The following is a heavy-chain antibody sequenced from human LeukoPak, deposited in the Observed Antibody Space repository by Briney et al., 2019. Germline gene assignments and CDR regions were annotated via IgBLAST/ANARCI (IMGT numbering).Heavy chain of an antibody. CDR1: GFSFSRYW. Sequence: GGSLRLSCAGSGFSFSRYWMAWVPQATGKGLARGASINQDISRIHYVDSVKGRFTISRDNAKNSLFLQMNSLRVEDTAVYFCARLKDDVTKFDYWGQGTLVTVSS. J-gene: IGHJ4*02. CDR2: INQDISRI. CDR3: ARLKDDVTKFDY. V-gene: IGHV3-7*01. D-gene: IGHD2-8*01.